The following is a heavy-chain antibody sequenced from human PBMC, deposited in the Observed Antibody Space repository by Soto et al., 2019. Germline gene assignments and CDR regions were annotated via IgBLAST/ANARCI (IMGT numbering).Heavy chain of an antibody. CDR2: TYYRSKWYN. V-gene: IGHV6-1*01. D-gene: IGHD5-18*01. J-gene: IGHJ1*01. CDR3: ARDQTEAGGYSYGYEH. CDR1: GDSVSSNSAA. Sequence: QVQLQQSGPGLVKPSQTLSLTCAISGDSVSSNSAAWNWIRQSPSRGLEWLGRTYYRSKWYNDYAVSVKSRITINPDTSKTQFSLQLNSATAEDTAVYYCARDQTEAGGYSYGYEHWGQGTLVTVSS.